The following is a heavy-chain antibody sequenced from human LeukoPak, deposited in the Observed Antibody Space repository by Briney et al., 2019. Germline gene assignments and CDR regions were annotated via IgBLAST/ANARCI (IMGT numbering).Heavy chain of an antibody. D-gene: IGHD6-6*01. CDR1: GFTFSSYD. J-gene: IGHJ3*02. V-gene: IGHV3-13*01. Sequence: GGSLRLSCAASGFTFSSYDMHWVRQATGKGLEWVSAIGTAGDTYYPGSVKGRFTISRENAKNSLYLQMNSLRAGDTAVYYCANKGFIAARPNDAFDIWGQGTMVTVSS. CDR2: IGTAGDT. CDR3: ANKGFIAARPNDAFDI.